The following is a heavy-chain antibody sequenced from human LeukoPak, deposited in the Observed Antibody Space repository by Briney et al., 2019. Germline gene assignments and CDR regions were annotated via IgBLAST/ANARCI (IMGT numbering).Heavy chain of an antibody. Sequence: SVKVSCKASGGTFSSYAISWVRQAPGQGLEWMGRIIPILGIANYAQKFQGRVTITADKSTSTAYMELSSLRSEDTAVYYCASLYCSGGSCYGGGGYWGQRTLVTVSS. CDR3: ASLYCSGGSCYGGGGY. V-gene: IGHV1-69*04. D-gene: IGHD2-15*01. CDR1: GGTFSSYA. CDR2: IIPILGIA. J-gene: IGHJ4*02.